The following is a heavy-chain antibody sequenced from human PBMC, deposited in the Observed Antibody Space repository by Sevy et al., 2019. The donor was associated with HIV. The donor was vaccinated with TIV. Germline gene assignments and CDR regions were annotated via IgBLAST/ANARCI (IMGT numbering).Heavy chain of an antibody. J-gene: IGHJ5*02. D-gene: IGHD3-3*01. V-gene: IGHV1-8*01. Sequence: ASVKVSCKASGYTFTSYDINWVRQATGQGLEWMGWMNPNSGNTGYAQKFQGRVTMTRNTSISTAYMELSSLGSEDTAVYYCARGQLRFLEWLLYGNWFDPWGQGTLVTVSS. CDR1: GYTFTSYD. CDR3: ARGQLRFLEWLLYGNWFDP. CDR2: MNPNSGNT.